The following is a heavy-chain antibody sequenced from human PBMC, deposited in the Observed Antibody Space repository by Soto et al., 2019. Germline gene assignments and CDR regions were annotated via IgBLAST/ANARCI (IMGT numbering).Heavy chain of an antibody. CDR1: GGSISSGGYY. J-gene: IGHJ5*02. CDR3: ARESPLTIFGVVTHSNWFDP. V-gene: IGHV4-31*03. Sequence: NPSETLSLTCTVSGGSISSGGYYWSWIRQHPGKGLEWIGYIYYSGSTYYNPSLKSRVTISVDTSKNQFSLKLSSVTAADTAVYYCARESPLTIFGVVTHSNWFDPWGQGTLVTVSS. CDR2: IYYSGST. D-gene: IGHD3-3*01.